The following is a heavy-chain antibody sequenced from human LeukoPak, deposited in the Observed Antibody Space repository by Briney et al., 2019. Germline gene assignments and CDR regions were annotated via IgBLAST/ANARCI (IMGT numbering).Heavy chain of an antibody. CDR3: ARATRTTTIAVAGRSDY. Sequence: ASVKVSCKASGYTFTSYGISWVRQAPGQGLEWMGWISAYNGNTNYAQKLQGRVTMTTDTSMSTAYMELRSLRSDDTAVYYCARATRTTTIAVAGRSDYWGQGTLVTVSS. D-gene: IGHD6-19*01. CDR2: ISAYNGNT. J-gene: IGHJ4*02. CDR1: GYTFTSYG. V-gene: IGHV1-18*01.